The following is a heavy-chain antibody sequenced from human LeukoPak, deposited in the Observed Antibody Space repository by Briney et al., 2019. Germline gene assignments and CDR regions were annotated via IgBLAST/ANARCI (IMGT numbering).Heavy chain of an antibody. Sequence: GASVKVSCKASGYTFTSYDINWVRQAPGQGLEWMGWINPNSGGTNYAQKFQGRVTMTRDTSISTAYMELSGLRSDDTAVFYCARNTYYYDNSAGTFDFWGQGTLVTVSS. CDR1: GYTFTSYD. D-gene: IGHD3-22*01. J-gene: IGHJ4*02. CDR3: ARNTYYYDNSAGTFDF. V-gene: IGHV1-2*02. CDR2: INPNSGGT.